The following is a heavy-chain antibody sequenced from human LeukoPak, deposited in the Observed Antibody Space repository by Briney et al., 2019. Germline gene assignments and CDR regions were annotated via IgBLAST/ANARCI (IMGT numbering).Heavy chain of an antibody. CDR1: GFTFSSYG. V-gene: IGHV3-33*06. CDR2: IWYDGSNK. Sequence: GGSLRLSCAASGFTFSSYGMLWVRQAPGKGLEGVAVIWYDGSNKYYADSVKGRFTISRDNSKNTLYLQMNSLRAEDTAVYYCAKGGYSYNYYYMDVWGKGTTVTVSS. CDR3: AKGGYSYNYYYMDV. D-gene: IGHD5-18*01. J-gene: IGHJ6*03.